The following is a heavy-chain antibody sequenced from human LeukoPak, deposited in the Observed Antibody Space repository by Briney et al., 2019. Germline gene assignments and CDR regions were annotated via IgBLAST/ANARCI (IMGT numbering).Heavy chain of an antibody. CDR2: IKQDGSEK. Sequence: GGSLRLSCAASGFTFSSYWMSWVRQAPGKGLEWVANIKQDGSEKYYVDSVKGRFTISRDNAKNSLYLQMNSLRAEDTAVYYCARDSGLYYDSSGYYSKSQLFDYWGQGTLVTVSS. V-gene: IGHV3-7*03. J-gene: IGHJ4*02. CDR3: ARDSGLYYDSSGYYSKSQLFDY. CDR1: GFTFSSYW. D-gene: IGHD3-22*01.